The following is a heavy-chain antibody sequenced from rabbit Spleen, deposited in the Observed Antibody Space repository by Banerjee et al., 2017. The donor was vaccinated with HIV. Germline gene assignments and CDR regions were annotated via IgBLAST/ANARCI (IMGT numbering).Heavy chain of an antibody. CDR1: GFSFSSGYD. CDR3: ARDTGSSFSSYGMDL. V-gene: IGHV1S45*01. J-gene: IGHJ6*01. D-gene: IGHD8-1*01. CDR2: IGTGFGDT. Sequence: QEQLVESGGGLVQPGASLTLTCTASGFSFSSGYDMCWVRQAPGKGLEWIACIGTGFGDTYYANWAKGRFTISKTSSTTVTLQMTSLTAADTATYFCARDTGSSFSSYGMDLWGPGTLVTVS.